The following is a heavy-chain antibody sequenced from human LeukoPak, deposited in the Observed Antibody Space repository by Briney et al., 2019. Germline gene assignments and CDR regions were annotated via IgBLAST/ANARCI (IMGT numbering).Heavy chain of an antibody. J-gene: IGHJ3*02. CDR2: INHSGST. CDR3: AAHYDSSGYYYVRWHAFDI. Sequence: SETLSLTCAVYGGSFSGYYWSWIRQPPGKGLEWIGEINHSGSTNYNPSLKSRVTISVDTSKNQFSLKLSSVTAADTAVYYCAAHYDSSGYYYVRWHAFDIWGQGTMVTVSS. CDR1: GGSFSGYY. D-gene: IGHD3-22*01. V-gene: IGHV4-34*01.